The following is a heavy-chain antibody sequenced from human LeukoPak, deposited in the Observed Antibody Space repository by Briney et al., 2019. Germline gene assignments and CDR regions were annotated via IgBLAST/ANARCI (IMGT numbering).Heavy chain of an antibody. J-gene: IGHJ5*02. CDR2: IYYSGST. CDR1: GGSISSYY. CDR3: AREYSSGWYGGWFDP. Sequence: SETLSLTCTVSGGSISSYYWSWIRQPPGRGLEWIGYIYYSGSTNYNPSLKSRVTISVDTSRNQFSLKLSSVTAADTAVYYCAREYSSGWYGGWFDPWGQGTLVTVSS. D-gene: IGHD6-19*01. V-gene: IGHV4-59*01.